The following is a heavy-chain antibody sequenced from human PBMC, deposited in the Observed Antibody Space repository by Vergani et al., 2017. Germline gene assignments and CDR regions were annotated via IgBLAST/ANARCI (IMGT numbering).Heavy chain of an antibody. CDR3: ARGKYYYGSGSYWYYYGMDV. J-gene: IGHJ6*02. CDR2: ICHTEDT. V-gene: IGHV4-4*03. Sequence: QVQLQESGPGLVKPPGTLSLTCAVSGDSISSNNCWTWVRQPPGKGLEWIGEICHTEDTKYSPSLKSRVTVSVDESRNLFSLKLSSVTAADTAVYYCARGKYYYGSGSYWYYYGMDVWGQGTTVTVSS. D-gene: IGHD3-10*01. CDR1: GDSISSNNC.